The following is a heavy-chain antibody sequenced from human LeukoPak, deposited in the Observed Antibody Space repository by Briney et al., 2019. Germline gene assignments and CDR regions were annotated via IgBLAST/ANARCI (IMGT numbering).Heavy chain of an antibody. CDR3: ARPSKGRDYDNWRGYSNYLDP. V-gene: IGHV4-39*02. J-gene: IGHJ5*02. D-gene: IGHD3-3*01. Sequence: PSETLSLTCNVSGDSISNMNYYWGWVRQPPGKGLEWIGSVFYSGTAYYNPSLKSRVSISVDTSKNYFALRLNSVTAADTALYFCARPSKGRDYDNWRGYSNYLDPWGQGALVTVSS. CDR2: VFYSGTA. CDR1: GDSISNMNYY.